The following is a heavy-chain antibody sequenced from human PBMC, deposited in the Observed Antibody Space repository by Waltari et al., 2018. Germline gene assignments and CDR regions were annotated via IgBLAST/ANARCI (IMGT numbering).Heavy chain of an antibody. J-gene: IGHJ4*02. Sequence: QVQLQESGPGLVKPSETLSLTCAVSGYSISSGYYWGWIRQPPGKGLEWIGSIYHSGSTYYNPSLKSRVTISVDTSKNQFSLKLSSVTAADTAVYYCARRGAVAGMVDYWGQGTLVTVSS. V-gene: IGHV4-38-2*01. D-gene: IGHD6-19*01. CDR2: IYHSGST. CDR3: ARRGAVAGMVDY. CDR1: GYSISSGYY.